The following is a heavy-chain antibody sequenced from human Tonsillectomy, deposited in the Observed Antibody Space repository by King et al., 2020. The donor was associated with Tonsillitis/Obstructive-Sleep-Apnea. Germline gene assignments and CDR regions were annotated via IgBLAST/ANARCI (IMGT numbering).Heavy chain of an antibody. V-gene: IGHV4-31*03. CDR3: ATEVATGAFDY. CDR2: IYYSGST. Sequence: QLQESGPGLVKPSQTLSLTCTVSGGSISSGGYYWSWIRQHPGKGLEWIEYIYYSGSTYYNPSLKSRVTISLDTSKNQFSLRLTSVTAADTAVYYCATEVATGAFDYWGQGTLVTVSS. D-gene: IGHD5-12*01. J-gene: IGHJ4*02. CDR1: GGSISSGGYY.